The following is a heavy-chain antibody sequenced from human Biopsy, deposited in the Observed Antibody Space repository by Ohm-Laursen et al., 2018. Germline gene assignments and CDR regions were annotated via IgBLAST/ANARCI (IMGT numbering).Heavy chain of an antibody. J-gene: IGHJ4*02. CDR1: GFTFSDYA. V-gene: IGHV3-23*01. CDR3: AKGGYCTTSSCYMDLDY. D-gene: IGHD2-2*02. CDR2: ISGSGGNT. Sequence: SLRLSCAASGFTFSDYAMNWVRQAPGKGLEWVSTISGSGGNTYYADPVRGRFTVSRDGPKSTLYLQMSSLSAEDTAFYYCAKGGYCTTSSCYMDLDYWGQGTLVTVSS.